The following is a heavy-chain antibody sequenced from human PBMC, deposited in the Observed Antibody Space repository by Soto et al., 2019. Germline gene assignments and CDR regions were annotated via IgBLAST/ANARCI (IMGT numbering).Heavy chain of an antibody. V-gene: IGHV4-34*01. D-gene: IGHD6-13*01. CDR1: GGSFSGYY. CDR3: ARASYSSSWYYYYYGMDV. CDR2: INHSGST. Sequence: PSETLSLTCAVYGGSFSGYYWSWIRQPPGKGLEWIGEINHSGSTNYNPSLKSRVTISVDTPKNQFSLKLSSVTAADTAVYYCARASYSSSWYYYYYGMDVWGQGTTVTVSS. J-gene: IGHJ6*02.